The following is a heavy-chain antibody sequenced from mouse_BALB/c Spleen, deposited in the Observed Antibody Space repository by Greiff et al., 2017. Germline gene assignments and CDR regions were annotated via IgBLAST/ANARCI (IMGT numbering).Heavy chain of an antibody. D-gene: IGHD2-1*01. CDR2: ISDGGSYT. CDR3: AREIYYGNYSAMDY. V-gene: IGHV5-4*02. CDR1: GFTFSDYY. J-gene: IGHJ4*01. Sequence: EVQGVESGGGLVKPGGSLKLSCAASGFTFSDYYMYWVRQTPEKRLEWVATISDGGSYTYYPDSVKGRFTISRDNAKNNLYLQMSSLKSEDTAMYYCAREIYYGNYSAMDYWGQGTSVTVSS.